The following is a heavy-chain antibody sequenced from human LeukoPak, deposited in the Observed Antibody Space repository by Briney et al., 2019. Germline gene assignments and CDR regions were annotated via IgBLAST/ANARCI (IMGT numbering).Heavy chain of an antibody. CDR1: GGTFSSYA. D-gene: IGHD5-18*01. V-gene: IGHV1-69*05. CDR2: IIPIFGTA. Sequence: GASVKVSCKASGGTFSSYAISWVRQAPGQGLEWMGGIIPIFGTANYAQKFQGRVTITTDESTSTAYMELSSLRSEDTAVYYCARSPYDVRIQLWSYFDYWGQGTLVTVSS. CDR3: ARSPYDVRIQLWSYFDY. J-gene: IGHJ4*02.